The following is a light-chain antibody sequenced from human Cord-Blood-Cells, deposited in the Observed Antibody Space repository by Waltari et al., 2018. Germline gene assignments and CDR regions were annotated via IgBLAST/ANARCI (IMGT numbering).Light chain of an antibody. CDR3: QAWDSSTAVV. J-gene: IGLJ2*01. Sequence: SYELTQPPSVSVSPGQTASITGSGDKLGEKYACWYQQKPGQSPVLVIYQDSKRPSGIPERFSGSNSGNTATLTISGTQAMDEADYYCQAWDSSTAVVFGGGTKLTVL. CDR1: KLGEKY. V-gene: IGLV3-1*01. CDR2: QDS.